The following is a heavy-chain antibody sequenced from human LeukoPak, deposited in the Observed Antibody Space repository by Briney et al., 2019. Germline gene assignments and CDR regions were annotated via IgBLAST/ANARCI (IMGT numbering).Heavy chain of an antibody. CDR3: AKEVGSSGWYYGMDV. CDR1: AFTFRSYG. J-gene: IGHJ6*02. Sequence: GGSLRLSCAASAFTFRSYGMHWVRQAPGKRLEWVAVISYDGSYKYYADSVKGRFTISRDNSKNTLYLQMNSLRAEDTAVYYCAKEVGSSGWYYGMDVWGQGTTVTVSS. V-gene: IGHV3-30*18. D-gene: IGHD6-19*01. CDR2: ISYDGSYK.